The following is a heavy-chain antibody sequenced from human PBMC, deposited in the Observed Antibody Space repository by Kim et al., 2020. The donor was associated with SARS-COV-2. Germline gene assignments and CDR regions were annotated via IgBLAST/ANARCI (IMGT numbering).Heavy chain of an antibody. V-gene: IGHV3-30*04. D-gene: IGHD3-22*01. CDR3: ARDSGYYYDSSGSLGHAFDI. J-gene: IGHJ3*02. Sequence: GGSLRLSCAASGFTFSSYAMHWVRQAPGKGLEWVAVISYDGSNKYYADSVKVRFTISRDNSKNTLYLQMNSLRAEDTAVYYCARDSGYYYDSSGSLGHAFDIWGQGTMVTVSS. CDR1: GFTFSSYA. CDR2: ISYDGSNK.